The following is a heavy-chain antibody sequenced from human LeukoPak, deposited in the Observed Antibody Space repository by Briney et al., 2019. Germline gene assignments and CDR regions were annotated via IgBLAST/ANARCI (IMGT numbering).Heavy chain of an antibody. J-gene: IGHJ2*01. CDR3: ARHPLIVVVPAAIGGNWYFDL. V-gene: IGHV4-38-2*01. Sequence: SETLSLTCAVSGYSISSGYYWGWIRQPPGKGLEWIGSIYHSGSTYYNPSLKSRVTISVDTSKNQFSLKLSPVTAADTAVYYCARHPLIVVVPAAIGGNWYFDLWGRGTLVTVSS. CDR1: GYSISSGYY. D-gene: IGHD2-2*02. CDR2: IYHSGST.